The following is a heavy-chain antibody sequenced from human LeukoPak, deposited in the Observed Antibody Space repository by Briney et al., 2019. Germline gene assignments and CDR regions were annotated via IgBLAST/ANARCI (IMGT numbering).Heavy chain of an antibody. CDR2: IYTSGST. D-gene: IGHD6-13*01. CDR1: GGSISSSSYY. CDR3: ARGLSSSWYWFDP. Sequence: SETLSLTCTVSGGSISSSSYYWGWIRQPPGKGLEWIGSIYTSGSTNYNPSLKSRVIMSVDTSKSQFSLKLSSVTAADTAVYYCARGLSSSWYWFDPWGQGTLVTVSS. V-gene: IGHV4-39*07. J-gene: IGHJ5*02.